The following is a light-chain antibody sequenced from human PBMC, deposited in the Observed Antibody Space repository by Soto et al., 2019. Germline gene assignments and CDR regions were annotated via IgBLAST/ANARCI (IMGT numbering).Light chain of an antibody. Sequence: QSVLTQPTSVSGAPGHRVTISCTGSSSNIGAGYDVHWYQQLPGTAPKLLIYGNSNRPSGVPDRFSGSKSGTSASLAITGLQAEDEADYYCQSYDSSLSGVVFGGGTQLTVL. CDR2: GNS. J-gene: IGLJ2*01. CDR1: SSNIGAGYD. V-gene: IGLV1-40*01. CDR3: QSYDSSLSGVV.